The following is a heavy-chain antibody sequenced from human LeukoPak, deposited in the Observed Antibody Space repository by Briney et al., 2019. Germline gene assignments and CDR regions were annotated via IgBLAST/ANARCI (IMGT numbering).Heavy chain of an antibody. Sequence: GGSLRLSSAASGFTFSSYWMHWVRQAPGKGLVWVSRINSDGSSTSYADSVKGRFTISRDNAKNTLYLQMNSLRAEDTAVYYCARAGWDTAMVSDYFDYWGQGTLVTVSS. CDR2: INSDGSST. CDR3: ARAGWDTAMVSDYFDY. V-gene: IGHV3-74*01. CDR1: GFTFSSYW. J-gene: IGHJ4*02. D-gene: IGHD5-18*01.